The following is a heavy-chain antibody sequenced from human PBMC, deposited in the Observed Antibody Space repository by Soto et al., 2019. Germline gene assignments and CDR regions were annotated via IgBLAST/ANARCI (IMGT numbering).Heavy chain of an antibody. Sequence: GGSLRLSCAASGFTFSSYSMNWVRQAPGKGLEWVSYISSWSTTIYYADSVKGRFTISRDNAKNSLYLQMNSLRAEDMAVYYCARAVVAGDYWGQGPLVTVSP. J-gene: IGHJ4*02. V-gene: IGHV3-48*01. CDR3: ARAVVAGDY. CDR2: ISSWSTTI. D-gene: IGHD2-21*01. CDR1: GFTFSSYS.